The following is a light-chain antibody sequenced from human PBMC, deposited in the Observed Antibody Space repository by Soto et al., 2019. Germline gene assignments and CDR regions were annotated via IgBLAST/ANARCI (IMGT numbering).Light chain of an antibody. CDR1: SGNIASNY. Sequence: NFMLTQPHSVSESPGKTVTISCTRSSGNIASNYVQWYQQRPGSSPTTVIYEDNQRPSGVPDRFSGSIDGSSNSASLTISGLKTEDEADYYCQSYDTSFVVFGGGTKLTVL. CDR3: QSYDTSFVV. J-gene: IGLJ2*01. V-gene: IGLV6-57*01. CDR2: EDN.